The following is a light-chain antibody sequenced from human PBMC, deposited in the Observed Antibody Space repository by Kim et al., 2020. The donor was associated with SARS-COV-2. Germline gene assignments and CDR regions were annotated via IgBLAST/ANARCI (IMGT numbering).Light chain of an antibody. Sequence: SVTISCTGTSSDVGSYNRVSWYQQPPGTAPKLMIYEVSNRPSGVPDRFSGSKSGNTASLTISGLQAEDEADYYCSSYTSSSTLNVVFGGGTQLTVL. V-gene: IGLV2-18*02. CDR3: SSYTSSSTLNVV. CDR1: SSDVGSYNR. CDR2: EVS. J-gene: IGLJ2*01.